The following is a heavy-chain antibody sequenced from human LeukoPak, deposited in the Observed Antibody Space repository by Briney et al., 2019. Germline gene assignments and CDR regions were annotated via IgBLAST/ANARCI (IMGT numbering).Heavy chain of an antibody. CDR3: AKGLRYSDN. J-gene: IGHJ4*02. V-gene: IGHV3-30*18. Sequence: GGSLRLSCAASGFAFSSYGMHWVRQAPGKGLEWVAVISYDGSNKYYADSVKGRFTISRDNSKNTLYLQMNSLRAEDTAVYYCAKGLRYSDNWGQGTLVTVSS. CDR1: GFAFSSYG. CDR2: ISYDGSNK. D-gene: IGHD3-9*01.